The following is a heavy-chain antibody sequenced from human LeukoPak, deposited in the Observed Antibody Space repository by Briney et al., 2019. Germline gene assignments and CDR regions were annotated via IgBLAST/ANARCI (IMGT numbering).Heavy chain of an antibody. J-gene: IGHJ6*03. V-gene: IGHV4-39*01. CDR3: ARQASDYFYYYMDV. Sequence: SETLSLTCTVSGGSVSSSSYYWGWIRQPPGKWLEWIGSIYYSGTTYYNSSLESRVTISVDTSKNHFSLILTSVTAADTAVYYCARQASDYFYYYMDVWGKGTTVTVS. CDR2: IYYSGTT. CDR1: GGSVSSSSYY.